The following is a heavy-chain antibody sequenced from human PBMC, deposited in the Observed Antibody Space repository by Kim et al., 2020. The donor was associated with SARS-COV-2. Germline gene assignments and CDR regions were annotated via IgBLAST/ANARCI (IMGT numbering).Heavy chain of an antibody. V-gene: IGHV3-21*01. CDR3: ARSGDYCSGGSCYCDY. Sequence: GGSLRLSCAASGFTFSSYSMNWVRQAPGKGLEWVSSISSSSSYIYYADSVKGRFTISRDNAKNSLYLQMNSLRAEDTAVYYCARSGDYCSGGSCYCDYWGQGTLVTVSS. J-gene: IGHJ4*02. CDR2: ISSSSSYI. D-gene: IGHD2-15*01. CDR1: GFTFSSYS.